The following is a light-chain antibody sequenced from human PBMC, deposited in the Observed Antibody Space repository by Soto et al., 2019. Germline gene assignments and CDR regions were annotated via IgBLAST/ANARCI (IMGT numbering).Light chain of an antibody. J-gene: IGLJ3*02. Sequence: QSVLTQPPSASGTPGQRVTIACSGRSSNIGSNTVNWYQQLPGTAPKLLIYSNNQRPSGVPDRFSGSKSGTSASLAISGLQSEDEAEYYCAAWDDSLNGWVFGGGTKVTVL. CDR3: AAWDDSLNGWV. V-gene: IGLV1-44*01. CDR2: SNN. CDR1: SSNIGSNT.